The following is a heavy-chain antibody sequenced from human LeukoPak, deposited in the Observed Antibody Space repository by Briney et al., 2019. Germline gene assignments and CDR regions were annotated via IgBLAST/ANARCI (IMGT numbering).Heavy chain of an antibody. J-gene: IGHJ6*02. CDR1: GGTFGSYA. D-gene: IGHD6-13*01. CDR2: IIPILGIA. CDR3: ARGSSSWEYGMDV. Sequence: SVKVSCKASGGTFGSYAISWVRQAPGQGLEWMGRIIPILGIANYAQKFQGRVTITADKSTSTAYMELSSLRSEDTAVYYCARGSSSWEYGMDVWGQGTTVTVSS. V-gene: IGHV1-69*04.